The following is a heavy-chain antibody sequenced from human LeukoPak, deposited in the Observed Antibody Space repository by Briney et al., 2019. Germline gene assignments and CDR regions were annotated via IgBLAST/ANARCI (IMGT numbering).Heavy chain of an antibody. CDR1: GFTFSSYA. V-gene: IGHV3-23*01. D-gene: IGHD5-18*01. J-gene: IGHJ4*02. CDR3: AKDPGIQLWVGSDY. CDR2: ISGSGGST. Sequence: GGSLRLSCAASGFTFSSYAMSWVRQAPGKGLEWVSAISGSGGSTYYADSVKGRFTISRDSSKNTLYLQMNSLRAEDTAVYYCAKDPGIQLWVGSDYWGQGTLVTVSS.